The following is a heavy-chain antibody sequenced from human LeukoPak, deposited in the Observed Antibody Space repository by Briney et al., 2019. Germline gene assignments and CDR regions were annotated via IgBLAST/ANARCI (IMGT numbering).Heavy chain of an antibody. CDR2: INHSGST. J-gene: IGHJ4*02. Sequence: SETLSLTCAVYGGSFSGYYWSWIRQPPGKGLEWIGEINHSGSTNYNPPLKRRVTISVDTSKHQFSLKLSSVTAAETAVYYCARGIRYCSSTSCYHHFDYWGQGPLVTVSS. CDR3: ARGIRYCSSTSCYHHFDY. V-gene: IGHV4-34*01. CDR1: GGSFSGYY. D-gene: IGHD2-2*01.